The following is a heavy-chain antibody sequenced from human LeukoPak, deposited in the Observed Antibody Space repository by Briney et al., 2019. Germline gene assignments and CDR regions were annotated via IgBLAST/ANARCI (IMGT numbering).Heavy chain of an antibody. CDR2: IKDDGSQK. CDR1: GFTFSLYW. V-gene: IGHV3-7*03. Sequence: GGSLRLSCVASGFTFSLYWMSWARQTPGKGLEWVANIKDDGSQKYYVDSLKGRFTISRDNAKNSLYLQMNSLRAEDTAAYYCLRDFGGFWGQGTPVTVSS. D-gene: IGHD3-3*01. CDR3: LRDFGGF. J-gene: IGHJ4*02.